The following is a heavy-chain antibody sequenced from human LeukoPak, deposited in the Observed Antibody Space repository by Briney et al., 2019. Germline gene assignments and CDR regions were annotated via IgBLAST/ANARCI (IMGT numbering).Heavy chain of an antibody. J-gene: IGHJ4*02. CDR3: AADSIAAANFDY. V-gene: IGHV1-58*01. Sequence: SVKVSCKASGFTFTSSAVQWVRQARGQRLEWIGWIVVGSGNTNYAQKFQERVTITRDMSTSTAYMELSSLRSEDTAVYYCAADSIAAANFDYWAREPWSPSPQ. D-gene: IGHD6-13*01. CDR1: GFTFTSSA. CDR2: IVVGSGNT.